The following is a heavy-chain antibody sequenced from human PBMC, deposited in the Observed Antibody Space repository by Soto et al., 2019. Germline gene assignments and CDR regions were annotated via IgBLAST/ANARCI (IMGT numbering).Heavy chain of an antibody. CDR1: GFTFSDRY. CDR3: TRGTATGRDFDY. Sequence: EVHLVESGGGLVQPGGSLRLSCAASGFTFSDRYMDWVRQAPGKGLEWVGRARNKANSYTTEYVASVKGRFTISRDESKNSLYLQMDSLKTEDTAVYYCTRGTATGRDFDYWGQGTLVTVSS. V-gene: IGHV3-72*01. CDR2: ARNKANSYTT. J-gene: IGHJ4*02. D-gene: IGHD2-21*02.